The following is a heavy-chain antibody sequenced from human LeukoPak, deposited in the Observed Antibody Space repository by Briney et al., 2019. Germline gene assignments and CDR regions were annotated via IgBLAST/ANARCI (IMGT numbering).Heavy chain of an antibody. D-gene: IGHD3-22*01. CDR2: ISGSGGST. CDR1: GFTFSSYA. V-gene: IGHV3-23*01. Sequence: GGSLRLSCAASGFTFSSYAMSWVRQAPGKGLEWVSAISGSGGSTYYADSVKGRFTISRDNSKNTLYLQMNSLRAEDTAVYYCAKDSGNYDSSFTDIDYWGQGTLVTVSS. CDR3: AKDSGNYDSSFTDIDY. J-gene: IGHJ4*02.